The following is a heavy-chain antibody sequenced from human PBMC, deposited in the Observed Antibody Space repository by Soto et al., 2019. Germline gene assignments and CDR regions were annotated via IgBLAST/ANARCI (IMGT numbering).Heavy chain of an antibody. V-gene: IGHV3-73*01. J-gene: IGHJ1*01. D-gene: IGHD1-1*01. Sequence: EVQLVESGGGLVQPGGSLKLSCAASGFTFSGSAMHWVRQASGKGLEWVGRIRSKANSYATAYAASVKGRFTISRDDSKNTAYLQMNSLKTEDTAVYYCTTSAVQLYVWGQGTLVTVSS. CDR3: TTSAVQLYV. CDR1: GFTFSGSA. CDR2: IRSKANSYAT.